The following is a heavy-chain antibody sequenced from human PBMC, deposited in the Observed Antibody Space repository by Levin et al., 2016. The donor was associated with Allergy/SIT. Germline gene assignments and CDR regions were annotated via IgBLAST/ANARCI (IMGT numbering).Heavy chain of an antibody. J-gene: IGHJ4*02. Sequence: GGSLRLSCEASGFTFSNYAFNWVRQAPGKGLEWVSTIGVGGINIYYAGSVKGRFAISRDNSKNTLYLQMNSLRAEDTAVYYCAKDRAYNDFWSTSNWGFDFWGQGTLVTVSS. CDR1: GFTFSNYA. D-gene: IGHD3-3*01. V-gene: IGHV3-23*01. CDR2: IGVGGINI. CDR3: AKDRAYNDFWSTSNWGFDF.